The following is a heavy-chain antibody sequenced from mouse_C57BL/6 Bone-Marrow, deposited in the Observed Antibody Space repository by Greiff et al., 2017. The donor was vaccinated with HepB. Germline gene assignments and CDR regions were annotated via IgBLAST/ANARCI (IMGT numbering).Heavy chain of an antibody. Sequence: EVQLVESGGGLVQPKGSLKLSCAASGFSFNTYAMNWVRQAPGKGLEWVARIRSKSNNYATYYADSVKDRFTISRDDSESMLYLQMNNLKTEDTAMYYCVSIYSRYAMDYWGQGTSVTVSS. CDR2: IRSKSNNYAT. J-gene: IGHJ4*01. D-gene: IGHD2-12*01. V-gene: IGHV10-1*01. CDR1: GFSFNTYA. CDR3: VSIYSRYAMDY.